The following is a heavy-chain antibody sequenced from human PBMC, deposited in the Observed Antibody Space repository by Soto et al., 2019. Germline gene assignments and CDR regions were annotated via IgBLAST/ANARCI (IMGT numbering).Heavy chain of an antibody. CDR1: GASISSYY. J-gene: IGHJ4*02. V-gene: IGHV4-59*01. CDR2: IYYSGST. Sequence: QVQLQESGPGLVKPSETLSLTCTVSGASISSYYWSWIRQPPGKGLEWIGYIYYSGSTNYNPSLKSRVNISVDTSKNQFSLKVSSVTATDTAVYYWARLSPTSGNWALDYWGQGTLVTVSS. D-gene: IGHD7-27*01. CDR3: ARLSPTSGNWALDY.